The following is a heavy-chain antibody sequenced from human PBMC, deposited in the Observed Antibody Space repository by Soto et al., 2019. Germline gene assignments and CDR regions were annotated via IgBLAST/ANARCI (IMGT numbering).Heavy chain of an antibody. CDR1: GFTFSSYG. V-gene: IGHV3-33*01. Sequence: PGGSLRLSCAASGFTFSSYGMHWVRQAPGKGLEWVAVIWYDGSNKYYADSVKGRFTISRDNSKNTLYLQMNSLRAKDTAVYYCSPGDCSGGSCYSSPFDYWGQGTLVTVSS. J-gene: IGHJ4*02. CDR3: SPGDCSGGSCYSSPFDY. CDR2: IWYDGSNK. D-gene: IGHD2-15*01.